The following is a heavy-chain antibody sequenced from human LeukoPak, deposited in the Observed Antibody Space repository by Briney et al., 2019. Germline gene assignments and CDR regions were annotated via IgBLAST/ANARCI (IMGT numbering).Heavy chain of an antibody. D-gene: IGHD3-3*01. CDR1: GGTFSSYA. CDR3: AREKSVRGYDFWSGQKGGWFDP. J-gene: IGHJ5*02. CDR2: ISAYNGNT. Sequence: ASVKVSCKASGGTFSSYAISWVRQAPGQGLEWMGWISAYNGNTNYAQKLQGRVTMTTDTSTSTAYMELRSLRSDDTAVYYCAREKSVRGYDFWSGQKGGWFDPWGQGTLVTVSS. V-gene: IGHV1-18*01.